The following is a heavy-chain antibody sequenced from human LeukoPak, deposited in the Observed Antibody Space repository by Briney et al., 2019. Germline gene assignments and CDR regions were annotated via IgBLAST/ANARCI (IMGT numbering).Heavy chain of an antibody. Sequence: GGSLRLSCAASGFTFDDYGISWVRLAPGKGLEWVSGINWNGGSTSYADSVKARFTISRDNAKNSLYLQMNRLRAEDTAFYYCARYSDTYYYYYMDVWGKGTTVTVSS. CDR3: ARYSDTYYYYYMDV. D-gene: IGHD2-15*01. J-gene: IGHJ6*03. CDR1: GFTFDDYG. V-gene: IGHV3-20*04. CDR2: INWNGGST.